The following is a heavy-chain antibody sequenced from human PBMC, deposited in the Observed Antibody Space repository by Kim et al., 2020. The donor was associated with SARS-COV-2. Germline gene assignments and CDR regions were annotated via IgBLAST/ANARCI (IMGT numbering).Heavy chain of an antibody. CDR1: GGSISSYY. J-gene: IGHJ4*02. CDR3: ARGFGRTTVSHFDY. CDR2: IYYSGST. Sequence: SETLSRTCTVSGGSISSYYWSWIRQPPGKGLEWIGYIYYSGSTNYNPSLKSRVTISVDTSKNQFSLKLSSVTAADTAVYYCARGFGRTTVSHFDYWGQGTLVTVSS. D-gene: IGHD4-17*01. V-gene: IGHV4-59*01.